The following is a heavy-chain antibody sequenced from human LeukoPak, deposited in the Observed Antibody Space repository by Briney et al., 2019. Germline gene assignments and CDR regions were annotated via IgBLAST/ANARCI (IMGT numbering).Heavy chain of an antibody. V-gene: IGHV1-8*01. CDR3: ARDVNDCSGGSCYSGNWFDP. Sequence: ASVKVSCKASGYTFTSYDINWVRQATGQGLEWMGWMNPNSGNTGYAQKFQGRVTMTRNTSISTAYMELSSLRSEDTAVYYCARDVNDCSGGSCYSGNWFDPWAREPWSPSPQ. J-gene: IGHJ5*02. D-gene: IGHD2-15*01. CDR1: GYTFTSYD. CDR2: MNPNSGNT.